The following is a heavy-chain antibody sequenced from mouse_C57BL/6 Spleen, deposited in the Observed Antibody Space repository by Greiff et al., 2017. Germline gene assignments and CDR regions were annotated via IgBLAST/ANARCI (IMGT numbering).Heavy chain of an antibody. J-gene: IGHJ1*03. CDR1: GYTFTSYW. CDR3: ARRGYDYDGPFYWYFDV. CDR2: IDPSDSYT. Sequence: QVQLQQSGAELVKPGASVKLSCKASGYTFTSYWMQWVKQRPGQGLEWIGEIDPSDSYTNYNQKFKGKATLTVDTSSSTAYMQLSSLTSEDSAVYYCARRGYDYDGPFYWYFDVWGTGTTVTVSS. V-gene: IGHV1-50*01. D-gene: IGHD2-4*01.